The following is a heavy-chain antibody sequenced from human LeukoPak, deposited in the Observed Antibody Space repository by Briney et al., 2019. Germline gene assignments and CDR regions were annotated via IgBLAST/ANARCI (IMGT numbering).Heavy chain of an antibody. D-gene: IGHD3-3*01. CDR1: GYTFSNYG. Sequence: GASVKVSCKASGYTFSNYGISWVRQAPGQGLEWMGWTSAYNGNTNYAQKLQGRVTMTTDTSTSTAYMELRSLRSDDTAVYYCILLEWLNYWGQGTLVTVSS. CDR2: TSAYNGNT. CDR3: ILLEWLNY. V-gene: IGHV1-18*01. J-gene: IGHJ4*02.